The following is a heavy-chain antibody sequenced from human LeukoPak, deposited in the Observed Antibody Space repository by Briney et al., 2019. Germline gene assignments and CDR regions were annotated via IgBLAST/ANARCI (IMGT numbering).Heavy chain of an antibody. V-gene: IGHV4-4*02. J-gene: IGHJ4*02. D-gene: IGHD1-26*01. CDR1: GGSISSSNC. CDR3: ARGIYSGSYYYFDY. CDR2: IYHSGST. Sequence: SETLSLTCAVSGGSISSSNCWSWVRQPPGQGLEWIGEIYHSGSTNYNPSLKSRVTISVDKSKNQLSLKLSSVTAADTAVYYCARGIYSGSYYYFDYWGQGTLVTVSS.